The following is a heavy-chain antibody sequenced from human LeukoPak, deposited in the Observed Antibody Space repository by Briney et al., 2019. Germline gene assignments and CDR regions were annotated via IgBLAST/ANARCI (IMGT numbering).Heavy chain of an antibody. D-gene: IGHD2-2*03. CDR3: ARAYGYCSSTSCLYYYYGMDV. Sequence: SSETLSLTCTVSGGSISSYYWSWIRQPPGKGLEWIGYIYYSGSTNYNPSLKGRVTISVDTSKNQFSLKLSSVTAADTAVYYCARAYGYCSSTSCLYYYYGMDVWGQGTTVTVSS. CDR1: GGSISSYY. CDR2: IYYSGST. J-gene: IGHJ6*02. V-gene: IGHV4-59*01.